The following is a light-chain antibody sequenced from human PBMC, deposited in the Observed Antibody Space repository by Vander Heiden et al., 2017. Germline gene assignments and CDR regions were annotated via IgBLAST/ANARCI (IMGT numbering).Light chain of an antibody. V-gene: IGKV1-39*01. J-gene: IGKJ2*01. Sequence: IQMTQPPSSLSASVGDRVTITCRASQSISSYLNWHQQKPGKAPKLLIYAASSLQSGVPSRFSGSASGTDFTLTISRLQPEDFATYYCQWCDSTLRTFGQGTKLEIK. CDR3: QWCDSTLRT. CDR2: AAS. CDR1: QSISSY.